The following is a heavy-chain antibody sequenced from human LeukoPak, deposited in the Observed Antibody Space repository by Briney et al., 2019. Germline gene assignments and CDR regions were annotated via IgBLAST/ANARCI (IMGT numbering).Heavy chain of an antibody. CDR3: ARGLYDSSGYYYFDY. CDR2: IYYSGST. D-gene: IGHD3-22*01. CDR1: GGSISSYY. J-gene: IGHJ4*02. V-gene: IGHV4-59*01. Sequence: SETLSLTCTVSGGSISSYYWCWIRQPPGKGLEWIGYIYYSGSTNYNPSLKSRVTISVDTSKNQFSLKLSSVTAADTAVYYCARGLYDSSGYYYFDYWGQGTLVTVSS.